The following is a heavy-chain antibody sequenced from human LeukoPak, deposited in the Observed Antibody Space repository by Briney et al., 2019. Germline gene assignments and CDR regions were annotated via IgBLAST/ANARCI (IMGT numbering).Heavy chain of an antibody. CDR2: IRHDGSIR. J-gene: IGHJ3*02. D-gene: IGHD3-22*01. CDR1: GFSFSTYG. CDR3: ARDDTHSDSSGSFYDAFDI. V-gene: IGHV3-7*01. Sequence: GGSLRLSCGASGFSFSTYGMTWVRRAPGKGLEWVANIRHDGSIRHYVDSVEGRFTISRDNAKNSLYLQMNSLRAEDTAVYYCARDDTHSDSSGSFYDAFDIWGQGTMVTVSS.